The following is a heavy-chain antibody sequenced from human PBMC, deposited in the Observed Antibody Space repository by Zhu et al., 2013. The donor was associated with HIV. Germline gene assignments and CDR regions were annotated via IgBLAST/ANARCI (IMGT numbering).Heavy chain of an antibody. CDR2: MNPNSGNT. D-gene: IGHD5-18*01. J-gene: IGHJ6*02. CDR3: ARSRGYSYGYYYYGMDV. V-gene: IGHV1-8*01. CDR1: GYTFTSYD. Sequence: QVQLVQSGAEVKKPGASVKVSCKASGYTFTSYDINWVRQATGQGLEWMGWMNPNSGNTGYAQKFQGRVTMTRNTSISTAYMELSSLRSEDTAVYYCARSRGYSYGYYYYGMDVWGQGTTGHRLL.